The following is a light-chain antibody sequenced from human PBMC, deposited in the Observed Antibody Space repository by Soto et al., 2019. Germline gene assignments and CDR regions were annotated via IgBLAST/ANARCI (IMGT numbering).Light chain of an antibody. CDR3: QAWDISTVV. CDR2: QDT. V-gene: IGLV3-1*01. CDR1: KLGNKY. J-gene: IGLJ2*01. Sequence: SYELTRPPSVSVSPGQTASITCSGDKLGNKYVSWYQQKPGQSPVLVIFQDTKRPSGIPERFSGSNSGNTATLTISGTQAMDEADYYCQAWDISTVVFGGGTKLTVL.